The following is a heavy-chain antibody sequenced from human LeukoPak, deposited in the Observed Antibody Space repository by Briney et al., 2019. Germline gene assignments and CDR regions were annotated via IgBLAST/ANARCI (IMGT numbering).Heavy chain of an antibody. CDR3: AKDGGLTDYYYGMDV. D-gene: IGHD1-20*01. V-gene: IGHV3-23*01. CDR1: GFTFSSYA. CDR2: ISGSGGST. Sequence: GGSLRLSCAASGFTFSSYAMSWVRQAPGKGLEWVSAISGSGGSTYYADSVKGRFTISRDNSKNTLYLQMNSLRAEDTAVYYRAKDGGLTDYYYGMDVWGQGTTVTVSS. J-gene: IGHJ6*02.